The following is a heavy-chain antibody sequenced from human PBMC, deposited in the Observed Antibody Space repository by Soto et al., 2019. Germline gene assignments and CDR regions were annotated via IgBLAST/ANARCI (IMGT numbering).Heavy chain of an antibody. D-gene: IGHD3-9*01. CDR2: IYYSGST. J-gene: IGHJ4*02. Sequence: TLSLTCTVSGGSISSYYWSWIRQPPGKGLEWIGYIYYSGSTNYNPSLKSRVTISVDASKNQFSLKLSSVTAADTAVYYCARVGQTYYDILTGYYMVTAPFDYWGQGTLVTVSS. CDR3: ARVGQTYYDILTGYYMVTAPFDY. CDR1: GGSISSYY. V-gene: IGHV4-59*01.